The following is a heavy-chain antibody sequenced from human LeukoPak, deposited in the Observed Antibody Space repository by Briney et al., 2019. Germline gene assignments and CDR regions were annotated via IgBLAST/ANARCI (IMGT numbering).Heavy chain of an antibody. Sequence: GRSLRLSCAASGFSLRSYGLHWVRQAPGEGLEWVAIIWNDGINKYYADSVKGRFTISRDDSKNTLFLQMNSLRTGDTAVYYCAKDWNRSNYFIDVWGRGTMVTVSS. CDR2: IWNDGINK. CDR1: GFSLRSYG. J-gene: IGHJ6*03. V-gene: IGHV3-33*03. D-gene: IGHD2/OR15-2a*01. CDR3: AKDWNRSNYFIDV.